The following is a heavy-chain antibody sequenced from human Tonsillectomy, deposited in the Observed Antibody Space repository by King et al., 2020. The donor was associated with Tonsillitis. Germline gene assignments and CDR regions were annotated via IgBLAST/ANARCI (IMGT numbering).Heavy chain of an antibody. CDR1: GGSISSSSYY. Sequence: LQLQESGPGLVKPSETLSLTCTVSGGSISSSSYYWGWIRQPPGKGLEWIGSIYYSGSTYYNPSLKSRVTISIHTSKNQFSLKLSSVTAADTAVYYCARGYSSTWVSDYWGQGTLFTVSS. CDR2: IYYSGST. V-gene: IGHV4-39*01. CDR3: ARGYSSTWVSDY. D-gene: IGHD6-13*01. J-gene: IGHJ4*02.